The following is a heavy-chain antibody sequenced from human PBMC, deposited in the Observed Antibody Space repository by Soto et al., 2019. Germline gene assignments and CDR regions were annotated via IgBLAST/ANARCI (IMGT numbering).Heavy chain of an antibody. Sequence: GGSLRLSCAASGFTVSSNYMSWVRQAPGKGLEWVSVIYSGGSTYYADSVKGRFTISRDNSKNTLYLQMNSLRAEDTAVYYCARDPTYGDYGIDYWGQGTLVTVSS. V-gene: IGHV3-66*01. CDR2: IYSGGST. D-gene: IGHD4-17*01. CDR3: ARDPTYGDYGIDY. CDR1: GFTVSSNY. J-gene: IGHJ4*02.